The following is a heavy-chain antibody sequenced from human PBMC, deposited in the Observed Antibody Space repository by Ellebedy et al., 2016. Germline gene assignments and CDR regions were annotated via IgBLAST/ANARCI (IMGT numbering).Heavy chain of an antibody. CDR2: ISGSGGST. CDR1: GFTFSSYA. CDR3: AKASYYYGSGDFDY. J-gene: IGHJ4*02. D-gene: IGHD3-10*01. V-gene: IGHV3-23*01. Sequence: GESLKISXAASGFTFSSYAMSWVRQAPGKGLEWVSAISGSGGSTYYADSVKGRFTISRDNSKNTLYLQMNSLRAEDTALYYCAKASYYYGSGDFDYWGQGTLVTVSS.